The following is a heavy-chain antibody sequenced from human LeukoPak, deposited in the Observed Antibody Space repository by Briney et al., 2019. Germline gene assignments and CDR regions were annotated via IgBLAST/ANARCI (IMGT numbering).Heavy chain of an antibody. V-gene: IGHV3-66*01. CDR3: ARSSSGWYETNDY. D-gene: IGHD6-19*01. CDR2: IYSGGST. CDR1: GFTVSSNY. J-gene: IGHJ4*02. Sequence: GGSLRLSCAASGFTVSSNYMSWVRQAPGKGLEWVSVIYSGGSTYYADSVKGRFTISRDNSKNTLYLQMNSLRAEDTAVYYCARSSSGWYETNDYWGQGTLVTVSS.